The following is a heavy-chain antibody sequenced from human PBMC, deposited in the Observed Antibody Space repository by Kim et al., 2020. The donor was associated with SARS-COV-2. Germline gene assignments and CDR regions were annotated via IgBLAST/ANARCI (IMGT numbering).Heavy chain of an antibody. V-gene: IGHV1-2*02. D-gene: IGHD2-15*01. CDR1: GYTFTGYY. Sequence: ASVKVSCKASGYTFTGYYMHWVRQAPGQGLEWMGWINPNSGGTNYAQKFQGRVTMTRDTSISTAYMELSRLRSAETVAYYCARTLTRVVCFDYWAQGTLV. CDR2: INPNSGGT. J-gene: IGHJ4*02. CDR3: ARTLTRVVCFDY.